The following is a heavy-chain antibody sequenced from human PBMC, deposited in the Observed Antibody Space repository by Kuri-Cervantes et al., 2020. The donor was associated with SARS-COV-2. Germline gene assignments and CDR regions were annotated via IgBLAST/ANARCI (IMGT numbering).Heavy chain of an antibody. V-gene: IGHV4-34*01. CDR2: INHSGST. J-gene: IGHJ6*02. CDR1: GGSFSGYY. CDR3: ASPCITGIPNDMDV. Sequence: SQTLSLTCAVYGGSFSGYYWSWIRQPPGKGLEWIGGINHSGSTNYNPSLKSRVTISVDTSKNQFSLKLSSVTAADTVVYYCASPCITGIPNDMDVWGQGTTVTVSS. D-gene: IGHD1-20*01.